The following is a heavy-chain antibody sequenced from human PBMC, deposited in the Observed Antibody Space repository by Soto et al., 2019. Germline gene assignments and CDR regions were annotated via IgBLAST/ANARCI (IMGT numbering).Heavy chain of an antibody. V-gene: IGHV1-46*01. CDR1: GYTFTSYY. D-gene: IGHD3-3*01. J-gene: IGHJ4*02. CDR2: INPSGGST. CDR3: ATGGRILRFLEWFQLEYYFDY. Sequence: GASVKVSCKASGYTFTSYYMHWVRQAPGQGLEWMGIINPSGGSTSYAQKFQGRVTMTRDTSTSTVYMELSSLRSEDTAVYYCATGGRILRFLEWFQLEYYFDYWGQGTPVTSPQ.